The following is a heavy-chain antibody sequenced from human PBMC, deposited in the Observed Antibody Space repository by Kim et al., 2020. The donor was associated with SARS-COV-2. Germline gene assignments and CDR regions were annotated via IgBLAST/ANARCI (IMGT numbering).Heavy chain of an antibody. V-gene: IGHV3-23*01. J-gene: IGHJ6*03. CDR2: ISGSGGST. CDR3: AKDLGIAARRYYYMDV. CDR1: GFTFSSYA. D-gene: IGHD6-6*01. Sequence: GGSLRLSCAASGFTFSSYAMSWVRQAPGKGLEWVSAISGSGGSTYYADSVKGRFTISRDNSKNTLYLQMNSLRAEDTAVYYCAKDLGIAARRYYYMDVWGKGTTVTVSS.